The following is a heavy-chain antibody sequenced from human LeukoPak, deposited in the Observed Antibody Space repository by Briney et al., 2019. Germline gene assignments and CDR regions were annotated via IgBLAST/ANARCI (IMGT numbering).Heavy chain of an antibody. V-gene: IGHV1-69*05. D-gene: IGHD6-19*01. CDR1: GGTFSSYA. J-gene: IGHJ4*02. CDR3: ASDSSGWYYDY. Sequence: KVSCKASGGTFSSYAISWVRQPPGQGLEWMGGIIPIFGTANYAQKFQGRVTITTDESTSTAYMELSSLRSEDTAVYSCASDSSGWYYDYWGQGTLVTVSS. CDR2: IIPIFGTA.